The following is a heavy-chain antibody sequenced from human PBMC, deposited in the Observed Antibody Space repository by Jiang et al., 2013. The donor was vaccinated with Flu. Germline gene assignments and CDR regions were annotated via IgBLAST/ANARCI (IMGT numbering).Heavy chain of an antibody. CDR3: AKLPTAVSPSDF. J-gene: IGHJ4*02. Sequence: PGLVKTSETLSLTCTVSGGSIRIGGYFWGWIRQAPGKGLEWIGSVHYTGSTYYNPSLKSRVTTSVDTSNNQFSLRLESVTAADTAVYYCAKLPTAVSPSDFWGQGILVTVSS. V-gene: IGHV4-39*01. D-gene: IGHD5/OR15-5a*01. CDR1: GGSIRIGGYF. CDR2: VHYTGST.